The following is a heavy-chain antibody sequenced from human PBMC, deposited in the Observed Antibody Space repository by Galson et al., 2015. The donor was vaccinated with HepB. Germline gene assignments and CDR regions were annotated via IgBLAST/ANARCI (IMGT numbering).Heavy chain of an antibody. V-gene: IGHV6-1*01. CDR1: GDSVSSNSAA. Sequence: CAISGDSVSSNSAAWNWIRQSPSRGLEWLGRTYYRSKWYNDYAVSVKSRITINPDTSKNQFSLQLNSVTPEDTAVYYCAGRISDPYSTSSQLDHWGQGTLVTVSS. CDR2: TYYRSKWYN. D-gene: IGHD6-6*01. CDR3: AGRISDPYSTSSQLDH. J-gene: IGHJ4*02.